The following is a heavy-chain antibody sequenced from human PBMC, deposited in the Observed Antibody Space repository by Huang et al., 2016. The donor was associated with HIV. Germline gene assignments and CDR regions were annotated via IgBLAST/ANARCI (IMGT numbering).Heavy chain of an antibody. D-gene: IGHD3-3*02. CDR3: IILDGDY. Sequence: EVQLVESGGVSVQPGGSLILSCAASGSNFNTMTWFCQAYGKGMGWVGRIRNKANNYATAYAASVRGRFTISRDDSRSTAYLQMTSLRIEDTALYYCIILDGDYWGLVILVTVSS. CDR2: IRNKANNYAT. V-gene: IGHV3-73*01. J-gene: IGHJ4*02. CDR1: GSNFNT.